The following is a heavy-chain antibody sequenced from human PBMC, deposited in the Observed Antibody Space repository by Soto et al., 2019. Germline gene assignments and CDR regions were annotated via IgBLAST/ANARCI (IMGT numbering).Heavy chain of an antibody. CDR2: FRGSDDSI. Sequence: EVQLLESGGGLVQPGGSLRLSCAASGFTFSNYVMSWVRQAPGKGLEWVSSFRGSDDSIYYADSVKGRFTISRDNSKTTLHLQMNSLRVEDTAIYYCAKSWGSDSWYYGLWGQGTLVAVSS. CDR3: AKSWGSDSWYYGL. J-gene: IGHJ4*02. V-gene: IGHV3-23*01. CDR1: GFTFSNYV. D-gene: IGHD6-13*01.